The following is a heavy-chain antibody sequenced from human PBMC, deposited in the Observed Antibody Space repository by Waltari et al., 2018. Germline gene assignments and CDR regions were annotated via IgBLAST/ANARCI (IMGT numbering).Heavy chain of an antibody. CDR1: GYTFSDYG. CDR2: ISGTNGHT. Sequence: QVQLVQSGAEVKKPGASVKVSCKASGYTFSDYGISWLRQAPGQGLEWMGWISGTNGHTNHAQKFQGRLIMTEDTSATTVYMELTYLTSDDTAVYYWARERHRLMEEGYLMALDPWGQGTLVTVSS. V-gene: IGHV1-18*01. D-gene: IGHD3-3*01. CDR3: ARERHRLMEEGYLMALDP. J-gene: IGHJ5*02.